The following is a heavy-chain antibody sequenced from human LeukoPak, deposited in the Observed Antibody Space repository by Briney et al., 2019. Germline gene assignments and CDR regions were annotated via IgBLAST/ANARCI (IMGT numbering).Heavy chain of an antibody. Sequence: PGRSLRLSCAASGFTFDDYAMHWVRQAPGKGLEWVSGITWNSGNIDYADSVKGRFTISRDNSKNTLYLQMNSLRAEDTAVYYCAKDRYGRGVYFDYWGQGTLVTVSS. CDR1: GFTFDDYA. J-gene: IGHJ4*02. D-gene: IGHD2-15*01. CDR2: ITWNSGNI. CDR3: AKDRYGRGVYFDY. V-gene: IGHV3-9*01.